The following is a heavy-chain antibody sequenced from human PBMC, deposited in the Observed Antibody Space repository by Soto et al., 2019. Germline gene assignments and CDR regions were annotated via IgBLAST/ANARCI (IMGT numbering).Heavy chain of an antibody. CDR3: ARGNHRWLQLWYFDL. CDR2: INPIFGTA. V-gene: IGHV1-69*12. Sequence: QVQLVQSGAEVKKPGSSVTVSCKASGGTFSSYTISWVRQAPGQGLEWMGGINPIFGTANYAQKFQGRVTITADESTSTAYMELRRLRSEDTAVYYCARGNHRWLQLWYFDLWGRGTLVTVSS. J-gene: IGHJ2*01. CDR1: GGTFSSYT. D-gene: IGHD5-12*01.